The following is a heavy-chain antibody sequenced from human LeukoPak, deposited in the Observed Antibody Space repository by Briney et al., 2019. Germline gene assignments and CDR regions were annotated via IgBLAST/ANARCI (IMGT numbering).Heavy chain of an antibody. CDR3: TRDLNGDYGFAFDI. CDR1: GFTFGDYA. Sequence: GRSLRLSCTASGFTFGDYAMSWFRQAPGKGLEWVGFIRSKAYGGTTEYAAFVKGRFTISRDDSKRIAYLQMNSLKTEDTAVYYCTRDLNGDYGFAFDIWGQGTMVTVSS. V-gene: IGHV3-49*03. CDR2: IRSKAYGGTT. J-gene: IGHJ3*02. D-gene: IGHD4-17*01.